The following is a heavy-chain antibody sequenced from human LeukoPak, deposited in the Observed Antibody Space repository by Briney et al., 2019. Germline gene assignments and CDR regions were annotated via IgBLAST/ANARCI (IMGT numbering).Heavy chain of an antibody. D-gene: IGHD2-21*02. Sequence: PGGSLRLSCAASGFTFSSYSMNWVRQAPGKGLEWVSYISSSSSTIYYADSVKGRFTISRDNAKNSLYLQMNSLRDEDTAVHYCAREVVVVTAPHYFDYWGQGTLVTVSS. CDR2: ISSSSSTI. CDR3: AREVVVVTAPHYFDY. J-gene: IGHJ4*02. V-gene: IGHV3-48*02. CDR1: GFTFSSYS.